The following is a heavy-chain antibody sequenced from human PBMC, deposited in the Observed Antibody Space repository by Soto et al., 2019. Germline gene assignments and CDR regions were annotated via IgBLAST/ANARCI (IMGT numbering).Heavy chain of an antibody. Sequence: QVQLQESGPGLVKPSETLSLTCTVSGGSVSSGNYYWSWIRQPPGKGLEWIGYFYYTGSTNYNPALKSRVTISIDASKNQLSLRLSSVTAADTAVYYCARSMYYSDGSNYSPFDYWGQGTLVTVSS. CDR3: ARSMYYSDGSNYSPFDY. J-gene: IGHJ4*02. D-gene: IGHD3-22*01. V-gene: IGHV4-61*01. CDR2: FYYTGST. CDR1: GGSVSSGNYY.